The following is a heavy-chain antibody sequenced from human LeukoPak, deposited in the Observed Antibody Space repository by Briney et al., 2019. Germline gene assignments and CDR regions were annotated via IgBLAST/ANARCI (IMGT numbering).Heavy chain of an antibody. CDR1: GFTFSNYW. CDR3: ARESGYYDSGGYYYRLYFLDY. D-gene: IGHD3-22*01. V-gene: IGHV3-74*01. J-gene: IGHJ4*02. CDR2: INSDGSSR. Sequence: PGGSLRLSCAASGFTFSNYWMHWVRQAPGKGLVWVSRINSDGSSRNYADSVKGRFTISRDNAKNTLYLQMNSLRAEDTAVYYCARESGYYDSGGYYYRLYFLDYWGQGTLVTVSS.